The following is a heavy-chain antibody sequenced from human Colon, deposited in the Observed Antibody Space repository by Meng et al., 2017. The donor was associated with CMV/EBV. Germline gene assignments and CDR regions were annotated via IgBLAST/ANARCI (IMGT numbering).Heavy chain of an antibody. D-gene: IGHD1-26*01. CDR1: GYTFSDYH. Sequence: QVQLVQSGAEVKKPGASVNVHCKAAGYTFSDYHIHWGRQAPGQGLEWMGWINSNSGATDYAQKFQGRFTMTRDTSITTVYMELSSLRSDDTAVYYCARDPSGSRVPFDYWGQGSLVTVSS. V-gene: IGHV1-2*02. CDR3: ARDPSGSRVPFDY. J-gene: IGHJ4*02. CDR2: INSNSGAT.